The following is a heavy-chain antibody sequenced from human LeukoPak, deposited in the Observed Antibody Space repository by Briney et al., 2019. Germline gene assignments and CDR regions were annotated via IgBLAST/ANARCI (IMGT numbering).Heavy chain of an antibody. V-gene: IGHV3-9*01. CDR1: GFTFDDYA. D-gene: IGHD3-9*01. CDR2: ISWNSGSI. CDR3: ATFDNPFGY. J-gene: IGHJ4*02. Sequence: GGSLRLSCAASGFTFDDYAMHWVRQAPGKGLEWVSGISWNSGSIGYADSVKGRFTISRDNAKNSLYLQMNSLRADDTAVYYCATFDNPFGYWGQGTLVTVSS.